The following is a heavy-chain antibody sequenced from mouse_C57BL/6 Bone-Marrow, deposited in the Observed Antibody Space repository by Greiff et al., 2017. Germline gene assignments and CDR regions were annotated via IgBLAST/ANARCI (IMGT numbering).Heavy chain of an antibody. J-gene: IGHJ3*01. V-gene: IGHV1-26*01. CDR3: ARRGVAY. CDR2: INPNNGGT. Sequence: VQLQQSGPELVKPGASVKISCKASGYTFTDYYMNWVKQSHGKSLEWIGDINPNNGGTSYNQKFKGKATLTVDKSSSTAYMELRSLTSEDSAVYDCARRGVAYWGQGTLVTVSA. CDR1: GYTFTDYY.